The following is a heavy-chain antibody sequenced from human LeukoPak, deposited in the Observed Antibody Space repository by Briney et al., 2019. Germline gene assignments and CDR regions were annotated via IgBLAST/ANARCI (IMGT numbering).Heavy chain of an antibody. J-gene: IGHJ1*01. Sequence: GASVKVSCKASGYTFTSYDINWVRQAPGQGLEWMGWMNPNSGNTGYAQKFQDRVTMTRNTSISTAYMEVSSLRSEDTAVYYCAVVWFGEFSSTPGATEYFQHWGQGTLVTVSS. D-gene: IGHD3-10*01. CDR2: MNPNSGNT. CDR3: AVVWFGEFSSTPGATEYFQH. V-gene: IGHV1-8*01. CDR1: GYTFTSYD.